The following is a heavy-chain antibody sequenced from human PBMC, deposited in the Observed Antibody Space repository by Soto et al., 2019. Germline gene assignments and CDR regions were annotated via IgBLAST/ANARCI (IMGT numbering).Heavy chain of an antibody. D-gene: IGHD1-20*01. J-gene: IGHJ4*02. CDR3: ARLTYLNTWPVFDY. Sequence: QVQLVQSGAEVKQPGSSVKVSCKAAGGTFNRSANSWVRQAPGQGLEWMGGIIPFFNTANSAQKFQGRVTFTADETTATVYMELSSLRADDTAIYYCARLTYLNTWPVFDYWGQGTLGTVSS. CDR2: IIPFFNTA. V-gene: IGHV1-69*12. CDR1: GGTFNRSA.